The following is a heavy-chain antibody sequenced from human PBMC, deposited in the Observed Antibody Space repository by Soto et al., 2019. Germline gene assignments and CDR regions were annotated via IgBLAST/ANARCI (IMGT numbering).Heavy chain of an antibody. J-gene: IGHJ5*01. V-gene: IGHV1-18*04. CDR3: ARDRHTAMVSINWFDS. CDR2: ISAYNGNT. Sequence: ASVKVSCKASGYTFTSYGISWVRQAPGQGLEWMGWISAYNGNTNYAQKLQGRVTMTTDTSTSTAYMELRSLRSDDTAVYYCARDRHTAMVSINWFDSWGQGPLVTVSS. D-gene: IGHD5-18*01. CDR1: GYTFTSYG.